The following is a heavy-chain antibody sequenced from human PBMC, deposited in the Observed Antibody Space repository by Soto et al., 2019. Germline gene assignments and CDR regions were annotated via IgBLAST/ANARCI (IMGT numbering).Heavy chain of an antibody. D-gene: IGHD1-26*01. Sequence: SETMSLTCTVSGGYIRNGDYYWGWIRQPPGKGLEWIGYVYYSVTTYSHPSLNSRVSISVDTSENQFSLRLTSVTAADTAVYYCVTVNLVGAAYYFDYWGPGTLVTVSS. J-gene: IGHJ4*02. CDR2: VYYSVTT. CDR1: GGYIRNGDYY. CDR3: VTVNLVGAAYYFDY. V-gene: IGHV4-30-4*01.